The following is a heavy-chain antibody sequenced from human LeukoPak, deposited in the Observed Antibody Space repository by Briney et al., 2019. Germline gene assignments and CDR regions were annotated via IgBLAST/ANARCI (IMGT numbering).Heavy chain of an antibody. Sequence: GGSLRLSCAASGFTFSSYWMSWVRQAPGKGLERVANIKQDGSEKYYVDSVKGRFTISRDNAKNSLYLQMNSLRAEDTAVYYCARDAAWFGELLDAFDIWGQGTMVTVSS. CDR1: GFTFSSYW. J-gene: IGHJ3*02. CDR2: IKQDGSEK. CDR3: ARDAAWFGELLDAFDI. D-gene: IGHD3-10*01. V-gene: IGHV3-7*03.